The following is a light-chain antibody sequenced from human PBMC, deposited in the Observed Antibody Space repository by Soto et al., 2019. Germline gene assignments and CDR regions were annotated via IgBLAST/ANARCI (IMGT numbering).Light chain of an antibody. V-gene: IGKV1-5*03. CDR2: TAS. J-gene: IGKJ4*01. CDR1: HDINTW. Sequence: DIQMTQSPSTLSASVGDRVTITCRASHDINTWLAWYQQKPGKAPKLLIFTASHLESEVPSRFSGSGSGTEFTLTISSLQPDDSATYYCQKYNRAPLTFGGGTKVEIK. CDR3: QKYNRAPLT.